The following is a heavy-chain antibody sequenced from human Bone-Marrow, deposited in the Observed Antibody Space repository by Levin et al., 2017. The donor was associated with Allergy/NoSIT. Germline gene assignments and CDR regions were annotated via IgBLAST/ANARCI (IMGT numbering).Heavy chain of an antibody. CDR3: ARSPAGWCEWAGLDD. V-gene: IGHV1-2*04. J-gene: IGHJ4*02. Sequence: GESLKISCKASGYTFNAYYIHWVRQAPGQGLEWMGWINPNNGGTNLAQKFRGWVTVTRDTSISTVSMELSRLKSDDTAIYYCARSPAGWCEWAGLDDWGQGTLVTVSS. CDR1: GYTFNAYY. CDR2: INPNNGGT. D-gene: IGHD2-8*01.